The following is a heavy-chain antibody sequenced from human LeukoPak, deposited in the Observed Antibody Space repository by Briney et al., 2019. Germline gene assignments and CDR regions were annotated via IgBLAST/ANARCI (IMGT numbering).Heavy chain of an antibody. CDR1: GFTFDDYA. V-gene: IGHV3-9*01. CDR3: ARNYIAAATDAFDI. CDR2: ISWNSGSI. J-gene: IGHJ3*02. Sequence: GGSLRLSCAASGFTFDDYAMHWVRQAPGRGLEWVSGISWNSGSIGYADSVKGRFTISRDNAKNSLYLQMNSLRAEDTAVYYCARNYIAAATDAFDIWGQGTMVTVSS. D-gene: IGHD6-13*01.